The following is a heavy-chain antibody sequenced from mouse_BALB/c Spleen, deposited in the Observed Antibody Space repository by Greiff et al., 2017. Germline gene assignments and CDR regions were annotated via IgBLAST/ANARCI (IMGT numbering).Heavy chain of an antibody. V-gene: IGHV10-1*02. Sequence: EVMLVESGGGLVQPKGSLKLSCAASGFTFNTYAMNWVRQAPGKGLEWVARIRSKSNNYATYYADSVKDRFTISRDDSQSMLYLQMNNLKTEDTAMYYCVREAYGYDGYFDVWGAGTTVTVSS. D-gene: IGHD2-2*01. J-gene: IGHJ1*01. CDR3: VREAYGYDGYFDV. CDR1: GFTFNTYA. CDR2: IRSKSNNYAT.